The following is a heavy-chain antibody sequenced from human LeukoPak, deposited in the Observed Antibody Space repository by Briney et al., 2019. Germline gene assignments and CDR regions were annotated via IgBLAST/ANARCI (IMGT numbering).Heavy chain of an antibody. CDR1: GYSISSGHY. CDR2: IYDSEST. D-gene: IGHD3-10*01. V-gene: IGHV4-61*01. CDR3: ARGGSIGMVRGVTAIDY. Sequence: SETLSLTCSVSGYSISSGHYWSWIRQPPGKGLEWIGYIYDSESTNYNPSLKSRVTILIDTSKNQFSLKLSSVTAADTAVYYCARGGSIGMVRGVTAIDYWGQGTLVTVSS. J-gene: IGHJ4*02.